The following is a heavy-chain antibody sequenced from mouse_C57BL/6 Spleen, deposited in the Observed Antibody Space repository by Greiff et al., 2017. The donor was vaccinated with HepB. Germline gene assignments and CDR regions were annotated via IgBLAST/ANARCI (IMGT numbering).Heavy chain of an antibody. CDR2: IYPGDGDT. D-gene: IGHD1-1*01. Sequence: QVQLQQSGPELVKPGASVKISCKASGYAFSSSWMNWVKQRPGKGLEWIGRIYPGDGDTNYNGKFKGKATLTADKSSSTAYMQLSSLTSEDSAVYFCAKGGYYYGSRGFAYWGQGTLVTVSA. V-gene: IGHV1-82*01. J-gene: IGHJ3*01. CDR1: GYAFSSSW. CDR3: AKGGYYYGSRGFAY.